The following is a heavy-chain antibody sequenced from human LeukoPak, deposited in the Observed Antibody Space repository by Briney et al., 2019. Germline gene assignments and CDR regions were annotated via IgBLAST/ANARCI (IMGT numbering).Heavy chain of an antibody. Sequence: PGGSLRLSCAASGFTFSSYWMSWVRQAPRKGLEWVANIKQDGSEKYYVDSVKGRFTISRDNAKNSLYLQMNSLRAEDTAVYYCARTYYDFWSGYYAFDYWGQGTLVTVSS. D-gene: IGHD3-3*01. CDR1: GFTFSSYW. J-gene: IGHJ4*02. CDR2: IKQDGSEK. V-gene: IGHV3-7*03. CDR3: ARTYYDFWSGYYAFDY.